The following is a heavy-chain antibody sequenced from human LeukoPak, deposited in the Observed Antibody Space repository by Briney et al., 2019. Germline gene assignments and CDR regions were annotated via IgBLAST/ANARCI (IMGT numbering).Heavy chain of an antibody. CDR1: GGSFSGYY. CDR3: ARVKWHIVVVTAIRVRYFDL. V-gene: IGHV4-34*01. J-gene: IGHJ2*01. CDR2: INHSGST. D-gene: IGHD2-21*02. Sequence: SETLSLTCAVYGGSFSGYYWSWIRQPPGKGLEWIGEINHSGSTNYNSSLKSRVTISVDTSKNQFSLKLSSVTAADTAVYYCARVKWHIVVVTAIRVRYFDLWGRGTLVTVSS.